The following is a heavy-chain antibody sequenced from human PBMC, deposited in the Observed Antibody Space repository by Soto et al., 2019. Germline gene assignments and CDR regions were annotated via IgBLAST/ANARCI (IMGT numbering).Heavy chain of an antibody. J-gene: IGHJ6*03. V-gene: IGHV4-39*01. D-gene: IGHD3-22*01. CDR3: ARPLYMFPSSYSYHYMDV. CDR1: GGSFTSGAFY. CDR2: ASYSGRT. Sequence: QLQLRESGPGLVKPSETLSLTCTVSGGSFTSGAFYWGWIRQPPGKGLEWIGSASYSGRTYYSPSLKSRATTFVDTARNQFSLRLSSVTAADTAVYYCARPLYMFPSSYSYHYMDVWGRGTTVTVSS.